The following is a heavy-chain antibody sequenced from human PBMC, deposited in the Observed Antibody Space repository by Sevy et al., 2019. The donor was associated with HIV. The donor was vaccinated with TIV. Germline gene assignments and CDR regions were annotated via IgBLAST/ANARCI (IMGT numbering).Heavy chain of an antibody. D-gene: IGHD6-6*01. CDR3: ARFIQETSTGDIAAQPAGSYYFDY. J-gene: IGHJ4*02. Sequence: GESLKISCKGSGYSFTSYWIGWVRQMPGKGLEWMGIIYPGDSDTRHSQSFQGQVTISADKSISTAYLRWSSLKASDTAMYYCARFIQETSTGDIAAQPAGSYYFDYWGQGTLVTVSS. CDR2: IYPGDSDT. CDR1: GYSFTSYW. V-gene: IGHV5-51*01.